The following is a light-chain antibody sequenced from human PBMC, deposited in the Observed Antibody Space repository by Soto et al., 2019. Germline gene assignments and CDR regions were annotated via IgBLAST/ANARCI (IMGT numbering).Light chain of an antibody. V-gene: IGLV4-69*01. CDR3: QTWGSGIVV. CDR2: LNSDGSH. CDR1: SGHSTYS. Sequence: QPVLTQSPSASASLGASVKVTCTLSSGHSTYSIAWHQQQPEKGPRFLMNLNSDGSHTKGDGIPDRFSGSSSGAERYLTISSLQSEDEADYYCQTWGSGIVVFGGGTKLTVL. J-gene: IGLJ2*01.